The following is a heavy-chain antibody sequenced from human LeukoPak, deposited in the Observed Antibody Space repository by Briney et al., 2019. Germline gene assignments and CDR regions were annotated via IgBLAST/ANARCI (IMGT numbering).Heavy chain of an antibody. J-gene: IGHJ6*02. V-gene: IGHV4-4*07. CDR3: ARVGAKKNHYYGMDV. Sequence: SETLSLTCTVSGGSISSYYWSWIRQPAGKGLEWIGRIYTSGSTNYNPSLKSRVTMSVDTSKNQFSLKLSSVTAADTALYYCARVGAKKNHYYGMDVWGQGTTVTVSS. CDR1: GGSISSYY. D-gene: IGHD1-26*01. CDR2: IYTSGST.